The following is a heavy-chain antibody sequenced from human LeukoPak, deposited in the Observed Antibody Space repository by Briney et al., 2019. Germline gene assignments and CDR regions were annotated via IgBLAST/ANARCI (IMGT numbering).Heavy chain of an antibody. CDR3: ARGRSNNYGMDV. V-gene: IGHV4-59*01. J-gene: IGHJ6*02. D-gene: IGHD1-26*01. CDR2: IYYNGNT. CDR1: DGSINSYY. Sequence: SETLSLTCSVSDGSINSYYWNWIRRPPGKGLEWIGYIYYNGNTNYSPSLKSRVTMSVDTSKNLFSLKVSSVTAADTAVYYCARGRSNNYGMDVWGQGTTVTVSS.